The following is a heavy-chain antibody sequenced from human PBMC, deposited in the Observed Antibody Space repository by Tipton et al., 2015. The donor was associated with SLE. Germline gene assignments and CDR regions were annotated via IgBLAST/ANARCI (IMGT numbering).Heavy chain of an antibody. J-gene: IGHJ4*02. CDR2: IWYDGSNK. CDR1: GFTFSSYG. CDR3: AKIAVVEYFDY. D-gene: IGHD2-21*01. V-gene: IGHV3-33*06. Sequence: SLRLSCAASGFTFSSYGMHWVRQAPGKGLEWVAVIWYDGSNKYYADSVKGRFTISRDNSKNTLYLQMNSLRAEDTAVYYCAKIAVVEYFDYWCQGTLVTVSS.